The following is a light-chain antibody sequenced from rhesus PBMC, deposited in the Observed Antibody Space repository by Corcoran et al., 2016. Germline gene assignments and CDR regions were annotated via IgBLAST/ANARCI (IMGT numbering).Light chain of an antibody. V-gene: IGKV1S14*01. CDR2: YAS. Sequence: DIQMTQSPSSLSASVGDTVTITCRASQGISNYLAWYQQNTGKAPKPLIYYASNLESGVPSRFSGRGSGTDCTLTISSLQPEDFAMYYCQQHNSYPRTFGQGTKVEIK. J-gene: IGKJ1*01. CDR3: QQHNSYPRT. CDR1: QGISNY.